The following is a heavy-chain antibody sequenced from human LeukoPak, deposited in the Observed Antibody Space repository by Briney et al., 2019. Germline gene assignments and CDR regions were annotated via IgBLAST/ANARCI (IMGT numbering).Heavy chain of an antibody. CDR1: GFTFSSYG. D-gene: IGHD4-23*01. J-gene: IGHJ4*02. Sequence: GGSLRLSCAASGFTFSSYGMHWVRQAPGKGLEWVAVISYDGSNKYYADSVKGRFTISRDNSKNTLYLQMNSLRAEDTAVHYCAKTPSVVLDYWGQGTLVTVSS. CDR2: ISYDGSNK. CDR3: AKTPSVVLDY. V-gene: IGHV3-30*18.